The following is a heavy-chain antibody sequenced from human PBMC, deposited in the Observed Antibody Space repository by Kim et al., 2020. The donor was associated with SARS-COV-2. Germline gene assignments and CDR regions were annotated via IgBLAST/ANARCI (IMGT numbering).Heavy chain of an antibody. D-gene: IGHD6-13*01. J-gene: IGHJ4*02. CDR3: ARRGRSSWYDFDY. V-gene: IGHV5-51*01. Sequence: TPAVQCQVTISADKSISTAYLQWISLKAPDTAMYYCARRGRSSWYDFDYWGQGTLVTVSS.